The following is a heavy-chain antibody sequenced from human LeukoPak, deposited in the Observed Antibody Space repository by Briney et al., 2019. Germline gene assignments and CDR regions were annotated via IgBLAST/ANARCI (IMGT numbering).Heavy chain of an antibody. CDR2: ISSSGSTI. Sequence: RAGGPLRLSCAASGFTFSTLEMTWVRQAPGKGLEWVSYISSSGSTIYYADSVKGRFTISRDNAKNSLYLQMNSLRVEDTAIYHCARGRFGLDWGQGTLVTVSS. CDR1: GFTFSTLE. V-gene: IGHV3-48*03. J-gene: IGHJ4*02. CDR3: ARGRFGLD. D-gene: IGHD3-10*01.